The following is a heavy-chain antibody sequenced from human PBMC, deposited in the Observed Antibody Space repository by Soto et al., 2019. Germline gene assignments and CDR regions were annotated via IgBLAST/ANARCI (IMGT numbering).Heavy chain of an antibody. Sequence: PSETLSLTCIVSGGSISSSSYSWAWIRQPPGKGLEWIGTMYYSVSTNYNPSLKSRVTISVDTPKNQFSLKLSSVTAADTAVYYCARDKITGLFDYWGQGTLVTVSS. CDR1: GGSISSSSYS. CDR3: ARDKITGLFDY. J-gene: IGHJ4*02. D-gene: IGHD2-8*02. V-gene: IGHV4-39*07. CDR2: MYYSVST.